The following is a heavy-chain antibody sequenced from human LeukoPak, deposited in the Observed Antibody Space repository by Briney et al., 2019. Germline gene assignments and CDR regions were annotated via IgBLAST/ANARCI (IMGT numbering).Heavy chain of an antibody. CDR1: GFTFTSSA. Sequence: SVKVSCKASGFTFTSSAMQWVRQARGQRLEGIGWIVVGSGNTNYAQKFQERVTITRDMSTSTAYMELSSLISEDTAVYYCAAADNYYDSSGYPLYAFDIWGQGTMVTVSS. D-gene: IGHD3-22*01. J-gene: IGHJ3*02. V-gene: IGHV1-58*02. CDR3: AAADNYYDSSGYPLYAFDI. CDR2: IVVGSGNT.